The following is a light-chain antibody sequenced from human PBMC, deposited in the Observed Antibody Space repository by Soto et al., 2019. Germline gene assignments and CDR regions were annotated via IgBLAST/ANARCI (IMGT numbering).Light chain of an antibody. J-gene: IGLJ1*01. CDR1: SSDVGVYKY. Sequence: QSALIQPRSVSVSPGQSVTISCTGTSSDVGVYKYVSWYRQHPGKAPKLMIYDVITRPSGVPDRFSGSKSGNTASLTISGLQAEDEADYYCCSYAGDYTFVFGSGTKVTVL. CDR2: DVI. V-gene: IGLV2-11*01. CDR3: CSYAGDYTFV.